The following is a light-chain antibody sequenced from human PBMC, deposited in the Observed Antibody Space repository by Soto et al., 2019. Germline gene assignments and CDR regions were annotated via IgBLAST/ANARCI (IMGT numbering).Light chain of an antibody. CDR1: SSNIGAGYD. V-gene: IGLV1-40*01. CDR3: QSYDSSLSAWV. Sequence: QSVLTQPPSVSGAPGQRVTISCTGSSSNIGAGYDVHWYQQLPGTAPKLLIYGNSNRPSGVPDRLSGSKSGTSASLAITGLQAEDEAGYYCQSYDSSLSAWVFGGGTKVTVL. J-gene: IGLJ3*02. CDR2: GNS.